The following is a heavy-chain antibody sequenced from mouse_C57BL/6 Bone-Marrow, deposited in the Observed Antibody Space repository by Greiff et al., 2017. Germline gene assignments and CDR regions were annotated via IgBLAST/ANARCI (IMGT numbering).Heavy chain of an antibody. D-gene: IGHD1-1*01. CDR3: ARERVITTVGGFAY. CDR2: IYPSDSET. Sequence: QVQLQQPGAELVRPGSSVKLSCKASGYTFTSYWMDWVKQRPGQGLEWIGNIYPSDSETHYNQKFKDKATLTVDKSSSTAYMQLSSLTSEDSAVYYCARERVITTVGGFAYWGQGTLVTVSA. J-gene: IGHJ3*01. CDR1: GYTFTSYW. V-gene: IGHV1-61*01.